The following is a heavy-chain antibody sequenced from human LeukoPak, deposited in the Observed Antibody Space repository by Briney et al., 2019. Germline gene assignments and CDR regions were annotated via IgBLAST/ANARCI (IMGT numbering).Heavy chain of an antibody. CDR3: ARAQRNCSGGSCYFLPFDY. D-gene: IGHD2-15*01. V-gene: IGHV3-20*04. CDR1: GFTFDDYG. Sequence: PGGSLRLSCAASGFTFDDYGMSWVRQAPGKGLEWVSGINWNGGSTGYADSVKGRFTISGDNSKNTLYLQMNSLRAEDTAVYYCARAQRNCSGGSCYFLPFDYWGQGTLVTVSS. J-gene: IGHJ4*02. CDR2: INWNGGST.